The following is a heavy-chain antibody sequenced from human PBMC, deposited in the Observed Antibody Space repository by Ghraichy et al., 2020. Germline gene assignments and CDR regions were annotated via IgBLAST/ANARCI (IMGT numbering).Heavy chain of an antibody. CDR2: ISNSADNT. CDR3: AKDQVPSRVYCSGADCYPMDV. CDR1: GFTFSSYA. J-gene: IGHJ6*03. D-gene: IGHD2-15*01. Sequence: GGSLRLSCAASGFTFSSYAMSWVRQAPGKGLEWVSGISNSADNTYYADSVKGRFTISRDNSKNTLYLQMNSLRAEDTAIYYCAKDQVPSRVYCSGADCYPMDVWGKGTTVTVSS. V-gene: IGHV3-23*01.